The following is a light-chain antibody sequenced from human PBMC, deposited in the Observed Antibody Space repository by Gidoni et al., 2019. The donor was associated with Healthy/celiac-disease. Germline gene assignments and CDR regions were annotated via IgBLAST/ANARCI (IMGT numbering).Light chain of an antibody. J-gene: IGLJ2*01. Sequence: QSALTQPASVSGPPGQSNTISRSGTSSDVGGYNYVSCYQQHPGKAPKLMIYEVSNRPSGVSNRFSGSKSGSTASLTISGLQAADEADYYCSSYTSSSTLVVFGGGTKLTVL. CDR1: SSDVGGYNY. CDR3: SSYTSSSTLVV. V-gene: IGLV2-14*01. CDR2: EVS.